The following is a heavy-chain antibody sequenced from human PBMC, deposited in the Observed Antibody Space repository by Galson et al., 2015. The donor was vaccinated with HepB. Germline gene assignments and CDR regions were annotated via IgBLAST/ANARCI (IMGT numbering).Heavy chain of an antibody. CDR1: GFTFSTNT. Sequence: SLRLSCAASGFTFSTNTMSWVRQAPGKGLEWLSYITSTSSNIYYADSVKGRFTISRDNAKNSLYLQMNSLRAEDTAVYYCARDFRGPAMILVGIDYWGQGTLVTVSS. D-gene: IGHD3-22*01. J-gene: IGHJ4*02. CDR3: ARDFRGPAMILVGIDY. V-gene: IGHV3-48*01. CDR2: ITSTSSNI.